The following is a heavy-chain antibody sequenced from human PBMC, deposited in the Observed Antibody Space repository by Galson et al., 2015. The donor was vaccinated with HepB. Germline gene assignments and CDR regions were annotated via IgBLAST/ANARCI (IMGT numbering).Heavy chain of an antibody. CDR2: INAGNGNT. D-gene: IGHD1-26*01. J-gene: IGHJ4*02. CDR3: ARPSGSYYFDY. V-gene: IGHV1-3*01. CDR1: GYTLTSYA. Sequence: SVKVSCKASGYTLTSYAMHWVRQAPGQRLEWMGWINAGNGNTKYSQKFQGRVTITRDTSASTAYMELSSLRSEDTAVYYCARPSGSYYFDYWGQGTLVTVSS.